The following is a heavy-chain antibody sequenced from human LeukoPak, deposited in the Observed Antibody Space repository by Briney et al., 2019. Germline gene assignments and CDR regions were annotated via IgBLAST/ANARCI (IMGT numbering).Heavy chain of an antibody. CDR3: ARGGPLDY. CDR1: GGSISSSSYY. J-gene: IGHJ4*02. D-gene: IGHD2-15*01. Sequence: SETLSLTCTVSGGSISSSSYYWGWIRQPPGKGLEWIGSIYYSGSTYYNPSLKSRVTISGDTSKNQFSLKLSSVTAADTAVYYCARGGPLDYWGQGTLVTVSS. CDR2: IYYSGST. V-gene: IGHV4-39*01.